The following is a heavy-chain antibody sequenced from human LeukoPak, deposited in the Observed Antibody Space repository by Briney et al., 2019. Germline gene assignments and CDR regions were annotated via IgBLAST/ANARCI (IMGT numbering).Heavy chain of an antibody. V-gene: IGHV3-23*01. J-gene: IGHJ4*02. CDR2: SGGAT. CDR3: AKSAPYYYGSGSPAFDY. D-gene: IGHD3-10*01. Sequence: SGGATYYADSVKGRFTISRDNSKNTLYLQMNSLRAEDTAVYYCAKSAPYYYGSGSPAFDYWGQGTLVTVSS.